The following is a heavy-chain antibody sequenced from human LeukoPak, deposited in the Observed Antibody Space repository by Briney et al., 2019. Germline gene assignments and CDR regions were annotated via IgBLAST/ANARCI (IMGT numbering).Heavy chain of an antibody. V-gene: IGHV4-31*03. Sequence: PSQTLSLTCTVSGASISSGGYYWSWIRQHPGKGLEWIGEINHSGSTNYNPSLKSRVTISVDTSKNQFSLKLSSVTAADTAVYYCARHRGYCSSTSCYSRWFDPWGQGTLVTVSS. J-gene: IGHJ5*02. D-gene: IGHD2-2*02. CDR1: GASISSGGYY. CDR2: INHSGST. CDR3: ARHRGYCSSTSCYSRWFDP.